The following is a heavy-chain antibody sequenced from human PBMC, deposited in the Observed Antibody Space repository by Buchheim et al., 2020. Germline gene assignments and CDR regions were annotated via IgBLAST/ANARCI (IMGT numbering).Heavy chain of an antibody. V-gene: IGHV3-48*02. CDR2: IDVSSSNL. Sequence: EVQLVESGGGLVQPGGSLRLSCAASGFVLRSNAMNWVRQAPGKGLEWVSYIDVSSSNLYYTASVKGRFTISRTNAKNFLFLQMNSLRDEDTAVYYCARSGGWELAGLDCWGQGTL. CDR3: ARSGGWELAGLDC. J-gene: IGHJ4*02. CDR1: GFVLRSNA. D-gene: IGHD1-26*01.